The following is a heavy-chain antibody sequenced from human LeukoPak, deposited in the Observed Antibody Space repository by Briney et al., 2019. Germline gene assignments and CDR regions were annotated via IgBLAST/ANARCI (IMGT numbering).Heavy chain of an antibody. V-gene: IGHV3-30*18. CDR2: ISYYGSNN. J-gene: IGHJ4*02. CDR1: GFTLXSYG. CDR3: ANSYGSTLTTSFGY. Sequence: SLRLSXAASGFTLXSYGMHWVRQARGKGVEGGAVISYYGSNNYYAASVKGRFTISSDNSTNTLYLQMNSLRAEDTAVYYCANSYGSTLTTSFGYWGQGTLVTVSS. D-gene: IGHD4-17*01.